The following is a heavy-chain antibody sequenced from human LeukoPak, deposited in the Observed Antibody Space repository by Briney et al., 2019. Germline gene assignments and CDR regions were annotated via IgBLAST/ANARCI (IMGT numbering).Heavy chain of an antibody. V-gene: IGHV1-2*02. J-gene: IGHJ4*02. CDR3: AREGRYSSSCDY. Sequence: ASVKVSCKASGYTFTGYYMHWVRQAPGQGLEWMGWINPNSGGTNHAQKFQGRVTMTRDTSISTAYMELSRLRSDDTAVYYCAREGRYSSSCDYWGQGTLVTVSS. CDR1: GYTFTGYY. D-gene: IGHD6-13*01. CDR2: INPNSGGT.